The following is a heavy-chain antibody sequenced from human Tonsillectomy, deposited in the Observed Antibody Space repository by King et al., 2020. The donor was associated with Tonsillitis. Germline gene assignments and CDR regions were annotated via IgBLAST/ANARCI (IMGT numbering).Heavy chain of an antibody. V-gene: IGHV4-31*03. CDR2: IHYTGST. CDR1: GGSISSGSYY. J-gene: IGHJ2*01. Sequence: QLQESGPGLVKPSQTLSLTCTVSGGSISSGSYYWSWIRQHPGKGLEWIGYIHYTGSTYYNPSLKSRLTISIDTSNNQFSLNLSSVTAADTAVFYCARVQRVTSFGVATHYWYFDLWGRGTLVTVSS. CDR3: ARVQRVTSFGVATHYWYFDL. D-gene: IGHD3-3*01.